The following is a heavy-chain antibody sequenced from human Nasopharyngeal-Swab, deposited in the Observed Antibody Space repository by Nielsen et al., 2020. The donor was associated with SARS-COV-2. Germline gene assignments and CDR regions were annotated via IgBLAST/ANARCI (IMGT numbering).Heavy chain of an antibody. J-gene: IGHJ3*01. V-gene: IGHV1-69*04. CDR2: IIPFLGIA. D-gene: IGHD4-17*01. CDR3: GRGDYGAIFH. CDR1: RGTFSSFP. Sequence: SVKVSCKASRGTFSSFPINWVRQAPGQGLEWMGRIIPFLGIANYAWNLRGRVTITADKSTSTAYMELSSLTSDDTAMYFCGRGDYGAIFHWGQGTKVTVS.